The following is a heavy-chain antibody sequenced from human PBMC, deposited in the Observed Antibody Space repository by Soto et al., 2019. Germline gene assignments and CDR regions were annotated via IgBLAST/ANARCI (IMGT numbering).Heavy chain of an antibody. J-gene: IGHJ3*02. D-gene: IGHD3-10*01. Sequence: QQQLQESGPGLVKPSPTLSLTCTVSGGSMNSHDYYWSWIRQPPGKGLEWFGYIHNSGSTYYNPSLQSRLTISSDMSKQQFSLRLNSVTAADTALYFCAGGEVRGPFDIWGQGTRVNVSS. CDR1: GGSMNSHDYY. CDR2: IHNSGST. V-gene: IGHV4-30-4*01. CDR3: AGGEVRGPFDI.